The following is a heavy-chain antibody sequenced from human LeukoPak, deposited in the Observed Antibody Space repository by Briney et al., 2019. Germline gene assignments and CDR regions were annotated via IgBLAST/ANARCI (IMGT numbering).Heavy chain of an antibody. D-gene: IGHD3-22*01. CDR1: GFTFGSYS. CDR2: ISSSSSYI. V-gene: IGHV3-21*01. CDR3: ARDLYYYDSSGYYGDPYYFDY. J-gene: IGHJ4*02. Sequence: GGSLRLSCAASGFTFGSYSMNWVRQAPGKGLEWVSSISSSSSYIYYADSVKGRFTISRDNAKNSLYLQMNSLRAEDTAVYYCARDLYYYDSSGYYGDPYYFDYWGQGTLVTVSS.